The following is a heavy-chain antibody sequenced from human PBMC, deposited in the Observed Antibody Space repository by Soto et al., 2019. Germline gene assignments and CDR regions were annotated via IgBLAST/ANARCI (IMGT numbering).Heavy chain of an antibody. V-gene: IGHV3-74*01. CDR1: GFTFSTYW. J-gene: IGHJ4*02. D-gene: IGHD2-15*01. Sequence: EVQLVESGGGLVQPGGSLTLSWAASGFTFSTYWMHWVRQAPGKGLEWVSRINSDGSTTDYADSVRGRFTISRDNAKNTLYLQINSLRAEDTAVYYCARVQGYCSGGSCYVAGYWGQGTLVTVSS. CDR3: ARVQGYCSGGSCYVAGY. CDR2: INSDGSTT.